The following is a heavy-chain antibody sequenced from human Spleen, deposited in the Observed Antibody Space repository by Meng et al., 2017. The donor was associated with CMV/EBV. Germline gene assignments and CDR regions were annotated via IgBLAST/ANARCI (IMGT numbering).Heavy chain of an antibody. CDR3: ARDAGGRSGTVGWFDS. J-gene: IGHJ5*01. V-gene: IGHV3-7*01. Sequence: GFTFTNSSMTWVRQAPWKGLEWVATISHDGRDVYSMDSVRGRFTISRDNAKNSLFLQMNSLRAEDTATYYCARDAGGRSGTVGWFDSWGQGTLVTVSS. CDR1: GFTFTNSS. CDR2: ISHDGRDV. D-gene: IGHD1-7*01.